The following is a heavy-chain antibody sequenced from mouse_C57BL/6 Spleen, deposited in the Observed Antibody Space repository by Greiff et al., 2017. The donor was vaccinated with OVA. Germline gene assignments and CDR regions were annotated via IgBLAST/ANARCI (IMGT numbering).Heavy chain of an antibody. V-gene: IGHV5-12*01. J-gene: IGHJ2*01. CDR2: ISNGGGST. CDR3: ARLGSSGYYFDY. CDR1: GFTFSDYY. D-gene: IGHD3-2*02. Sequence: EVQRVESGGGLVQPGGSLKLSCAASGFTFSDYYMYWVRQTPEKRLEWVAYISNGGGSTYYPDTVKGRFTISRDNAKNTLYLQMSRLKSEDTAMYYCARLGSSGYYFDYWGQGTTLTVSS.